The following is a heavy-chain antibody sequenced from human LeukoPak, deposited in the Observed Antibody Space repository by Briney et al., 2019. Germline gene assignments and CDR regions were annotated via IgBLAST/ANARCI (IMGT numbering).Heavy chain of an antibody. D-gene: IGHD5-12*01. J-gene: IGHJ6*02. Sequence: GGSLRLSCAASGFTFSSYGMHWVRQAPGKGLEWVAVISYDGSNKYYADSVKGRFTISRDNSKNTLYLQMNSLRAEDTAVYYCAKDGGYDLALNYYGMDVWRQGTTVTVSS. CDR1: GFTFSSYG. CDR2: ISYDGSNK. CDR3: AKDGGYDLALNYYGMDV. V-gene: IGHV3-30*18.